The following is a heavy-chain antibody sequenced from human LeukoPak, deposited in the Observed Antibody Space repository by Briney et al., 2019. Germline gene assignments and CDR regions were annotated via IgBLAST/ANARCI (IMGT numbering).Heavy chain of an antibody. CDR1: GFTFSSYG. V-gene: IGHV3-30*18. Sequence: GGSLRLSCAASGFTFSSYGMHWVRQAPGKGLEWVAVISYDGSNKYYADSVKGRFTISRDNSKNTLYLQMNSLRAGDTAVYYCAKEAGTTDYYFDYWGQGTLVTVSS. J-gene: IGHJ4*02. CDR3: AKEAGTTDYYFDY. CDR2: ISYDGSNK. D-gene: IGHD1-7*01.